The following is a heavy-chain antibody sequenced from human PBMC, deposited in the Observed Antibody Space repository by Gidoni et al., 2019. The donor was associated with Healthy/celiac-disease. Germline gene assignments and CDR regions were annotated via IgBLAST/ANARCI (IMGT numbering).Heavy chain of an antibody. J-gene: IGHJ6*02. CDR1: GFTFSSYS. Sequence: EVQLVESGGGLVKPGGSLSLSCAASGFTFSSYSMNWVRQDPGKGLEWVSSISSSSSDIYYADSVKGRFTISRDNAKNSLYLQMNSLRTEDTAVYYCARVPNPSFLEWSNTYGMDVWGQGTTVTVSS. D-gene: IGHD3-3*01. CDR2: ISSSSSDI. V-gene: IGHV3-21*01. CDR3: ARVPNPSFLEWSNTYGMDV.